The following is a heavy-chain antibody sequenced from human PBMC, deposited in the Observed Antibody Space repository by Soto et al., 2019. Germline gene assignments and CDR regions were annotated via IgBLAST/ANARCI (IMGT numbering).Heavy chain of an antibody. CDR2: INHSGST. D-gene: IGHD3-16*01. CDR1: GGSFSGYY. J-gene: IGHJ6*04. V-gene: IGHV4-34*01. CDR3: ARGLYGGMDV. Sequence: SETLSLTCAVYGGSFSGYYWSWIRQPPGKGLEWIGEINHSGSTNYNPSLKSRVTISVDTSKNQFSLKLSSVTAADTAVYYCARGLYGGMDVWGKGTTVTVSS.